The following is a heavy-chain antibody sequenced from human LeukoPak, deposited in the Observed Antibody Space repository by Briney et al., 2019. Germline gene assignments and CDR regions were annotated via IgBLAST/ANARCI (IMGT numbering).Heavy chain of an antibody. D-gene: IGHD4-11*01. CDR1: GGSISTYY. J-gene: IGHJ6*03. CDR3: ARGDYSLSSYYYYMDV. V-gene: IGHV4-59*01. Sequence: SETLSLTCTVSGGSISTYYWSWIRQPPGKGLEWIGYIYYTGSTNYNPSLKSRVTISVDTSKNQFSLKLSSVTAADTAVYYCARGDYSLSSYYYYMDVWGKGTTVTVSS. CDR2: IYYTGST.